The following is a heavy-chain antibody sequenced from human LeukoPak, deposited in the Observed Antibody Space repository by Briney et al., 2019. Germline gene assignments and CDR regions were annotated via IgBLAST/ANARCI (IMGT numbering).Heavy chain of an antibody. D-gene: IGHD6-6*01. CDR1: GYHFSECY. CDR2: INPNSGDT. Sequence: ASVKVPCTASGYHFSECYLHWVRQAPGQGLEWLGWINPNSGDTNTAQNFQGRVTLTRDSSINTACMDLTRLTSDDTAMYYCARAGKYRVYWGQGPLITVSS. V-gene: IGHV1-2*02. CDR3: ARAGKYRVY. J-gene: IGHJ4*02.